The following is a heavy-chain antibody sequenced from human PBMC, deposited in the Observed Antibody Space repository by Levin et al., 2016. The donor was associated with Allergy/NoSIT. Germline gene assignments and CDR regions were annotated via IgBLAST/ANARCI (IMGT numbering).Heavy chain of an antibody. CDR3: TTDQGITNSWYRA. Sequence: GGSLRLSCAASGFTFSNAYLSWVRQAPGKGLEWVGRIKSKTGGGTTDYAAPVKGRFTMSRDDSKNTLFLEMNSLKTEDTAMYYCTTDQGITNSWYRAWGQGTLVTVSS. V-gene: IGHV3-15*01. CDR1: GFTFSNAY. J-gene: IGHJ5*02. CDR2: IKSKTGGGTT. D-gene: IGHD1-14*01.